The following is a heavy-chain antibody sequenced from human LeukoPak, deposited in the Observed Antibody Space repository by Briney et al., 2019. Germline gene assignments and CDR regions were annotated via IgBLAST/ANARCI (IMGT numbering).Heavy chain of an antibody. CDR2: IYSDGST. D-gene: IGHD3-10*01. V-gene: IGHV3-53*01. Sequence: PAGSLPLSSAASGFIVSSNFMMWVRQAPGKGLDWVSFIYSDGSTYYADSVKGRFTISRDNSKNTLYLQMNNLRAEDTALYYCASYFGRSWGQGT. CDR3: ASYFGRS. J-gene: IGHJ5*02. CDR1: GFIVSSNF.